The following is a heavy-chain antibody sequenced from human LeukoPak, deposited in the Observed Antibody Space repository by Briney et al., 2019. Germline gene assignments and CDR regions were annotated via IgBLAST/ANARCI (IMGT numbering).Heavy chain of an antibody. CDR1: GGSISSYY. V-gene: IGHV4-59*01. Sequence: SETLSLTCTVSGGSISSYYWSWIRQPPGKGLEWIGYIYYSGSTNYNPSLKSRVTISVDTSKNQFPLKLSSVTAADTAVYYCARGGVYRAFDIWGQGTMVTVSS. D-gene: IGHD1-26*01. CDR3: ARGGVYRAFDI. J-gene: IGHJ3*02. CDR2: IYYSGST.